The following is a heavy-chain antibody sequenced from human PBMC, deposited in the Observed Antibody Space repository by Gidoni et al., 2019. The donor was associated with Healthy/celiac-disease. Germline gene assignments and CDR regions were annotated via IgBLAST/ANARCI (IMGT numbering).Heavy chain of an antibody. V-gene: IGHV3-23*01. D-gene: IGHD6-19*01. J-gene: IGHJ4*02. CDR2: ISDSGGNT. CDR1: GFTFSSYA. Sequence: EVQLLESGGGLVQPGGSLRLSCAASGFTFSSYAMSWVRQAPGKGLEWVSIISDSGGNTYYADSMKGRFTTSRDNSKNTLYLQMNSLSAEDTAVYYCAKDNGAVAGYSLLPFDFWGQGALVTVSS. CDR3: AKDNGAVAGYSLLPFDF.